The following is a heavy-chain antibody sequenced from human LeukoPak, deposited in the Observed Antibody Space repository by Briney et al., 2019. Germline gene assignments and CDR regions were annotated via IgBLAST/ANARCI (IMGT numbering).Heavy chain of an antibody. D-gene: IGHD3-10*01. J-gene: IGHJ4*02. Sequence: SETLSLTCSVSGDSISSFSCGWVRQPPGKGLEWVGNIYYSGTTNYNSSLRSRVTISVDTSKNQLSLNLRSVTAADTAVYYCARDHYDSGSYSFDYWGQGTLVTVSS. CDR2: IYYSGTT. V-gene: IGHV4-59*01. CDR1: GDSISSFS. CDR3: ARDHYDSGSYSFDY.